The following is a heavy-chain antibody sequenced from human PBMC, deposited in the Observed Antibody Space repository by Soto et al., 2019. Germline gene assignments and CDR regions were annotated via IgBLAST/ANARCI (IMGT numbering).Heavy chain of an antibody. D-gene: IGHD2-8*01. CDR1: GFTFSSYS. J-gene: IGHJ4*02. Sequence: EVHLLESGGGLVQPGGSLRLSCVASGFTFSSYSMSWVRQAPGKGLEWVSAINDSGDGTYHADSVKGRFTISRDNSKNTMFLQMSSLSADDTAVYYCSKNLVYRGVELARWGQGTLVTVSS. CDR2: INDSGDGT. V-gene: IGHV3-23*01. CDR3: SKNLVYRGVELAR.